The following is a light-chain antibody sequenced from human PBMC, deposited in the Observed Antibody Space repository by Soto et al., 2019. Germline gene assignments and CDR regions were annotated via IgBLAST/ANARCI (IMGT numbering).Light chain of an antibody. CDR1: QSVGSSH. Sequence: EIVLTQSPGTLSLSPGERATLSCRASQSVGSSHLAWYQQKPGQAPRLLIYGASTRATGIPARFSGSGSGTEFTLTISSLQSEDFAVYYCQQYNNWPWTFGQGTKVDI. J-gene: IGKJ1*01. CDR3: QQYNNWPWT. CDR2: GAS. V-gene: IGKV3-15*01.